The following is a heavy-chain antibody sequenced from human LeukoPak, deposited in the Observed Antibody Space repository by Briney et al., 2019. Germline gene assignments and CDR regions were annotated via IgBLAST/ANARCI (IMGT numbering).Heavy chain of an antibody. V-gene: IGHV3-30-3*01. J-gene: IGHJ4*02. CDR3: ARDLRFLEWFYDY. CDR2: ISYDGSNK. CDR1: GFTFSSYA. D-gene: IGHD3-3*01. Sequence: PGGSLRLSCAASGFTFSSYAMHWVRQAPGKGLEWVAVISYDGSNKYYADSVKGRLTISRDNSKNTLYLQMNSLRAEDTAVYYCARDLRFLEWFYDYWGQGTLVTVSS.